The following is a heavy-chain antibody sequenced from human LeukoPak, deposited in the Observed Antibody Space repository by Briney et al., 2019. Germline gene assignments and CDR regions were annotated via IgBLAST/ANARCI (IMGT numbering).Heavy chain of an antibody. D-gene: IGHD6-19*01. Sequence: EASVKVSCKGSGYTFTSYGISWVRQAPGQGLEWVGWISAYNGNTNYAQKLQGRVIMTTDTSTSTAYMELSSLRSEDTAVYYCARAGVAGSPYYYYYMDVWGKGTTVTVSS. J-gene: IGHJ6*03. CDR3: ARAGVAGSPYYYYYMDV. V-gene: IGHV1-18*01. CDR2: ISAYNGNT. CDR1: GYTFTSYG.